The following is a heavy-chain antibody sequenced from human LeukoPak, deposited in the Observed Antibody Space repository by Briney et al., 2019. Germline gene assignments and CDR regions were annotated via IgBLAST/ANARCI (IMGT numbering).Heavy chain of an antibody. CDR2: IGSDYKT. V-gene: IGHV3-23*01. D-gene: IGHD5/OR15-5a*01. CDR3: ARGDGVYVY. CDR1: GFTFSGFA. Sequence: GGSLRLSCAASGFTFSGFAMTWVRQAPGKGLEWVSSIGSDYKTHYSDSVKGRFTISRDNSKNTVYLQMNSLRVEDTAVYYCARGDGVYVYWGQGTLVTVSS. J-gene: IGHJ4*02.